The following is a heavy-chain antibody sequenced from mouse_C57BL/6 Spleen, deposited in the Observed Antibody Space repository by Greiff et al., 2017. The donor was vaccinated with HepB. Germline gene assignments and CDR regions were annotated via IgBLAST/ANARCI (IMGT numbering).Heavy chain of an antibody. J-gene: IGHJ3*01. CDR3: TIPTSYYYGSSSWFAY. Sequence: VQRVESGAELVRPGASVTLSCKASGYTFTDYEMHWVKQTPVHGLEWIGAIDPETGGTAYNQKFKGKAILTADKSSSTAYMELRSLTSEDSAVYYCTIPTSYYYGSSSWFAYWGQGTLVTVSA. V-gene: IGHV1-15*01. CDR2: IDPETGGT. CDR1: GYTFTDYE. D-gene: IGHD1-1*01.